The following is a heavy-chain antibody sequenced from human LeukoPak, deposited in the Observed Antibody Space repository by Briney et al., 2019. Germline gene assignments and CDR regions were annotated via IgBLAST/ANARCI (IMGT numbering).Heavy chain of an antibody. CDR2: IYYSGST. Sequence: SETLSLTCTVSGGSISSSSYYWGWIRQPPGKGLEWIGSIYYSGSTYYNPSLKSRVTISVDTSKNQFSLKLSSVTAADTAVYYCARDRGDERSLWGQGTLVTVSS. V-gene: IGHV4-39*07. CDR1: GGSISSSSYY. D-gene: IGHD2-21*02. J-gene: IGHJ4*02. CDR3: ARDRGDERSL.